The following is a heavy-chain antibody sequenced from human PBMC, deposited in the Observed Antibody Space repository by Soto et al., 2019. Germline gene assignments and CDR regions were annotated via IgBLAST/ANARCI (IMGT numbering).Heavy chain of an antibody. D-gene: IGHD3-10*01. Sequence: EVQLEESGGGLVQPGGSLRLSCAASGLTFSLYSMSWVRQAPGKGLEWVSYISRSSTGIHYAGSVKGRFTISRDDVTNSMHLQMNSLRDGDTAVYYCARAVTWVLDVWGQGTTVSISS. CDR1: GLTFSLYS. CDR2: ISRSSTGI. V-gene: IGHV3-48*02. J-gene: IGHJ6*01. CDR3: ARAVTWVLDV.